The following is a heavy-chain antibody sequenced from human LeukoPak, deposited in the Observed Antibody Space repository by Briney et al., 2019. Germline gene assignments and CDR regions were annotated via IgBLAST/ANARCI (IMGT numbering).Heavy chain of an antibody. J-gene: IGHJ4*02. CDR3: AKATYYDFWSGYGYFDY. CDR1: GLTFSSYG. V-gene: IGHV3-30*02. D-gene: IGHD3-3*01. Sequence: GGSLRLSCAASGLTFSSYGMHWVRQAPGKGLQWVAFIRYDGSNKYYADSVKGRFTISRDNSKNTLYLQMNSLRAEDTAVYYCAKATYYDFWSGYGYFDYWGQGTLVTVSS. CDR2: IRYDGSNK.